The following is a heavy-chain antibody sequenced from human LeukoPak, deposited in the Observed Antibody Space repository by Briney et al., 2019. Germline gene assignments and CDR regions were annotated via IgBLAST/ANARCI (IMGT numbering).Heavy chain of an antibody. CDR2: IYSGGST. Sequence: GGSLRLSCAASGFTVSSNYMSWVRQAPGKGLEWVSVIYSGGSTYYADSVKGRFTISRDNSKNTLYLQMNSLRAEDTAVYYCARDLGIAAPMDVWGKGTTVTVSS. J-gene: IGHJ6*03. CDR1: GFTVSSNY. D-gene: IGHD6-13*01. V-gene: IGHV3-66*02. CDR3: ARDLGIAAPMDV.